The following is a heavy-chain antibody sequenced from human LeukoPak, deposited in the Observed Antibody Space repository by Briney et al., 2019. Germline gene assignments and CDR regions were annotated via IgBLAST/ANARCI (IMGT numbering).Heavy chain of an antibody. J-gene: IGHJ5*02. CDR3: ARMGVGATAGWFDP. CDR1: GYTFTSYD. CDR2: MNPNSGYT. Sequence: GASVKVSCKASGYTFTSYDINWVRQATGQGLEWMGWMNPNSGYTGYAQTFQGRLTMTRNTSINTAYMEMSNLRAEDTAVCYCARMGVGATAGWFDPWGQGTLVTVSS. D-gene: IGHD1-26*01. V-gene: IGHV1-8*01.